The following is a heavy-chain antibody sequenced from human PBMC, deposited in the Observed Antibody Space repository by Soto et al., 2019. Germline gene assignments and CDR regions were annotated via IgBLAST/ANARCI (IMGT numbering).Heavy chain of an antibody. Sequence: QVQLVQSGAEVKKPGSSVKVSCKASGGTFSSYTISWVRQAPGQGLEWMGRIIPILGIANYAQKFQGRVTITADKSTSTAYMELSSLRSEDTAVYCCASAYCSGGSCYSYWYFDLWGRGTLVTVSS. J-gene: IGHJ2*01. CDR1: GGTFSSYT. V-gene: IGHV1-69*02. CDR3: ASAYCSGGSCYSYWYFDL. CDR2: IIPILGIA. D-gene: IGHD2-15*01.